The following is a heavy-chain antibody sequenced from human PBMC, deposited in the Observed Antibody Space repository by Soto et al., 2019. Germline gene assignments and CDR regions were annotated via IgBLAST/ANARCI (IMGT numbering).Heavy chain of an antibody. CDR3: ASRPSISGTVTTTYYYHYMDV. J-gene: IGHJ6*03. CDR2: INHSGST. V-gene: IGHV4-34*01. D-gene: IGHD4-17*01. Sequence: SETLSLTCAVYGGSFSGYYWSWIRQPPGKGMEWIGEINHSGSTNYNPSLKSRVTISVDTSKNQFSLKLSSVTAADTAVYYCASRPSISGTVTTTYYYHYMDVWGKGTTVTVSS. CDR1: GGSFSGYY.